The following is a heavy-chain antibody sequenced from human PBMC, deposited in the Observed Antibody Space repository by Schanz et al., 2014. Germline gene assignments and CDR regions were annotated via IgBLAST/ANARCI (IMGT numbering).Heavy chain of an antibody. J-gene: IGHJ4*02. CDR3: ASSGAGYSSSWDFDY. D-gene: IGHD6-13*01. V-gene: IGHV1-69*02. Sequence: QVQLVQSGAEVKKPGSSVKVSCKASGGTFSTYTISWVRQAPGQGLEWMGRIIPSLGLAKYKQKFQGRVTITADKSTFTAYMDVSSLRSEDTAVYYCASSGAGYSSSWDFDYWGQGTLVTVSS. CDR2: IIPSLGLA. CDR1: GGTFSTYT.